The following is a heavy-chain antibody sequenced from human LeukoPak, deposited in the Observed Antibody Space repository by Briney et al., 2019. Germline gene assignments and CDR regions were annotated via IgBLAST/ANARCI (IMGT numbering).Heavy chain of an antibody. V-gene: IGHV4-59*01. Sequence: SETLSLTCTVSGGSISSYYWSWIRQPPGKGLEWIGYIYYSGSTNYNPSLKSRVTISVDTSKNQFSLKLSSVTAADTAVYYCARERGKGYSYGSLDYWGQGTLVTVSS. CDR3: ARERGKGYSYGSLDY. CDR2: IYYSGST. J-gene: IGHJ4*02. CDR1: GGSISSYY. D-gene: IGHD5-18*01.